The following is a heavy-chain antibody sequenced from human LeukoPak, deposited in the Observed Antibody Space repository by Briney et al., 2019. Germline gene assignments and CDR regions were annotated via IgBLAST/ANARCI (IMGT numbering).Heavy chain of an antibody. Sequence: GGSLRLSCLASGFTFSHYWMTWVRRAPGRGLEWVANMNQLGNEIYYADSVKGRFTISRDNSKNSLYLQMRSLSVEDTAVYFCARSNWGPEAWGQGTLVTVSS. V-gene: IGHV3-7*04. D-gene: IGHD7-27*01. CDR1: GFTFSHYW. CDR2: MNQLGNEI. J-gene: IGHJ5*02. CDR3: ARSNWGPEA.